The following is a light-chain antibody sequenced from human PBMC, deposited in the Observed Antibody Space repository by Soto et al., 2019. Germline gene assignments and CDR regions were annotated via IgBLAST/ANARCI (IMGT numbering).Light chain of an antibody. CDR2: ATS. J-gene: IGKJ1*01. CDR1: QGIGSN. CDR3: QYIDGDFRT. V-gene: IGKV1-9*01. Sequence: DIQLTQSPSFLSASIGDRVIITCRASQGIGSNLAWYQQKAGKAPKLLIYATSPLQSGVPSRFSGSGSGTECTLTISSLQPEDFATYYCQYIDGDFRTFGQGTKVEIK.